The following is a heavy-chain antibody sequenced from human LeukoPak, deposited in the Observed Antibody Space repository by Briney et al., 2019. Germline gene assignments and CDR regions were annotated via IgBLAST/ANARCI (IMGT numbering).Heavy chain of an antibody. J-gene: IGHJ4*02. CDR1: GFTFSSYW. CDR2: IKQDGSEK. Sequence: GGSLRLSCADSGFTFSSYWMSWVRQAPGKGLEWVANIKQDGSEKYCVDSVKGRFTISRDNAKNSLYLQMNSLRVEDTAVYYCARDRGWYDYWGQGTLVTVFS. V-gene: IGHV3-7*03. D-gene: IGHD6-19*01. CDR3: ARDRGWYDY.